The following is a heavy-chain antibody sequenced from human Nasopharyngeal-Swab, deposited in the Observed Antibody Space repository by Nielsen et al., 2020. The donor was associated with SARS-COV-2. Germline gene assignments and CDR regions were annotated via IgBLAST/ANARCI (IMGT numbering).Heavy chain of an antibody. Sequence: SETLSLTCTVSGCSISSYYWSWIRQPPGKGLEWIGYTYYSGSTNYNPSLKSRVTISVDTSKNQFSLKLSSVTAADTAVYYCARHGSSSSLFFDYWGQGTLVTVSS. V-gene: IGHV4-59*08. CDR2: TYYSGST. J-gene: IGHJ4*02. CDR1: GCSISSYY. CDR3: ARHGSSSSLFFDY. D-gene: IGHD6-6*01.